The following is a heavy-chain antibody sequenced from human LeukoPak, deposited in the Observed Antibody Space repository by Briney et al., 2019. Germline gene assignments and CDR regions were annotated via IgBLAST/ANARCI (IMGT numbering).Heavy chain of an antibody. CDR1: GYTFTSYG. D-gene: IGHD6-13*01. Sequence: ASVKVSFKASGYTFTSYGISWVRQAPGQGLEWMGCISAYNGNTNYAQKLQGRVTMTTDTSTSTAYMELRSLRSDDTAVYYCARVAAAGGLDYWGQGTLVTVSS. CDR3: ARVAAAGGLDY. CDR2: ISAYNGNT. V-gene: IGHV1-18*01. J-gene: IGHJ4*02.